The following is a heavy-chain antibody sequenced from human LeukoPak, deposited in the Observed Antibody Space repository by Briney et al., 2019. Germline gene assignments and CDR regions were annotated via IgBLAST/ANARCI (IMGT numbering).Heavy chain of an antibody. CDR1: GYRFTELS. CDR3: TAGRAYSPLDF. V-gene: IGHV1-24*01. Sequence: VASVKVSCKVSGYRFTELSRHWVRQAPGKGLEWLGGFDLVHGDTIYAQKFQGRVTMTEDTSTDTSYMELSSLGSEDTAVYFCTAGRAYSPLDFWGQGTLVIVSS. J-gene: IGHJ4*02. D-gene: IGHD5-18*01. CDR2: FDLVHGDT.